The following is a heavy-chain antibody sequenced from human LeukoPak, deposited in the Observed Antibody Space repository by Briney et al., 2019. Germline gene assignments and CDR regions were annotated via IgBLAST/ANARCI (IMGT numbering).Heavy chain of an antibody. J-gene: IGHJ3*02. CDR3: ARDKSSPGPVVVITSRAADAFDI. CDR2: IWYDGSNK. Sequence: GRSLRLSCAASGFTFSSYGMHWVRQAPGKGLEWVAVIWYDGSNKYYADSVKGRFTISRDNSKDTLYLQMNSLRAEDTAVYYCARDKSSPGPVVVITSRAADAFDIWGQGTMVTVSS. CDR1: GFTFSSYG. V-gene: IGHV3-33*01. D-gene: IGHD3-22*01.